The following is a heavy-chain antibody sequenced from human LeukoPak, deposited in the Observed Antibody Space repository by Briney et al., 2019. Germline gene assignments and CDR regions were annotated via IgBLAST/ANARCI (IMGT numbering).Heavy chain of an antibody. Sequence: SETLSLTCTVSGGSISSHYWTWIRQSPGKGLEWIGYISYTGSTNYNPSLKSRVTLSVDTSKNQFSLKLSSVTAADTAVYYCAGDPTTVTKGFDVWGQGTVVTVSS. V-gene: IGHV4-59*11. CDR2: ISYTGST. CDR3: AGDPTTVTKGFDV. D-gene: IGHD4-17*01. J-gene: IGHJ3*01. CDR1: GGSISSHY.